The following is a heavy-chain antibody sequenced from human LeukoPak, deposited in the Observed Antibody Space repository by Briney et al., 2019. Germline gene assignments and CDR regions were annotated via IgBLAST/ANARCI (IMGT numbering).Heavy chain of an antibody. CDR1: GFTFITYA. CDR2: ISYDGINE. D-gene: IGHD1-26*01. CDR3: VRDTGFLSSGSYQAPFDY. J-gene: IGHJ4*02. Sequence: GGSLRLSSAASGFTFITYAMHWVRQAPGKGLEWVAIISYDGINEYYADSVKGRFTISRDNSKNTLYLQMNSLRAEDTAVYYCVRDTGFLSSGSYQAPFDYWGQGTLVTVSS. V-gene: IGHV3-30-3*01.